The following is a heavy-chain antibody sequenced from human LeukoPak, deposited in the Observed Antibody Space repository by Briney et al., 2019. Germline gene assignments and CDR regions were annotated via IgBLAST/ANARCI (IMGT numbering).Heavy chain of an antibody. V-gene: IGHV5-51*01. CDR3: ARHNIVGDY. CDR2: IYPGDSDT. Sequence: GESLKISCKGSAYSFTSYCIGWVRQMPGKGLEWMGIIYPGDSDTRYSPSLQCQVPISADKSISTAYLQWSSLKDSDTAMYYCARHNIVGDYWGQGTLVTVSS. CDR1: AYSFTSYC. J-gene: IGHJ4*02. D-gene: IGHD2-21*01.